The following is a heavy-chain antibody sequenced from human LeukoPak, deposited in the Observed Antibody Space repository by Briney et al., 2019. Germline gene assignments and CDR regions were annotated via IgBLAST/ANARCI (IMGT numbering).Heavy chain of an antibody. V-gene: IGHV3-74*01. Sequence: GGSLRLSCATSGFPFTETWMHWVRQVPGKGLVWVSRIRSDGSDERYAEAVKGRFTISRDNAKNTLYLQMNSLRDEDTAVYYCARDWFHAIDYWGQGTLVTVSS. J-gene: IGHJ4*02. D-gene: IGHD2/OR15-2a*01. CDR1: GFPFTETW. CDR2: IRSDGSDE. CDR3: ARDWFHAIDY.